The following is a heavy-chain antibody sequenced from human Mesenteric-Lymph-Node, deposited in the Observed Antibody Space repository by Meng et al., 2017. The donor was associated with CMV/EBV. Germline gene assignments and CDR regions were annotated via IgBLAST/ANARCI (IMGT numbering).Heavy chain of an antibody. D-gene: IGHD3-10*01. CDR3: ASTYYYGSGSYFGNYYGMDV. V-gene: IGHV3-23*01. CDR1: GFTFSSYA. CDR2: ISGSGGST. Sequence: GGSLRLSCAASGFTFSSYAMSWVRQAPGKGLEWVSAISGSGGSTYYADSVKGRFTISRDNSKNTLYLQMNSLRAEDTAVYYCASTYYYGSGSYFGNYYGMDVWGQGTTVTVSS. J-gene: IGHJ6*02.